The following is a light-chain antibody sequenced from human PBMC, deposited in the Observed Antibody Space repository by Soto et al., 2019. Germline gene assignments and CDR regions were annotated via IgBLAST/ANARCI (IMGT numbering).Light chain of an antibody. J-gene: IGKJ1*01. CDR2: AAS. V-gene: IGKV1-39*01. CDR3: QQSYSTPWT. CDR1: QSISSY. Sequence: DIQMTQSPSSLSASVGDRVTITCRASQSISSYLIWYQQKPGKAPKLLIYAASSLQSGVPSRFSGSGSGTDFTLTISSLQPEDFATYYCQQSYSTPWTLGQGTKVEIK.